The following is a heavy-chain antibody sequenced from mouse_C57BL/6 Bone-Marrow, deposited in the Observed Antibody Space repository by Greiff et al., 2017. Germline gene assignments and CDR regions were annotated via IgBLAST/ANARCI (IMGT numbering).Heavy chain of an antibody. CDR3: ARVGSCYAMDY. CDR2: ISSGSSTI. J-gene: IGHJ4*01. Sequence: EVKLVESGGGLVKPGGSLKLSCAASGFTFSDYGMHWVRQAPEKGLEWVAYISSGSSTIYYDDKVKGRFTISRDNAKNTLFLQMTSLRSEDTAMYYSARVGSCYAMDYWGQGTSVTVSS. CDR1: GFTFSDYG. V-gene: IGHV5-17*01. D-gene: IGHD1-1*01.